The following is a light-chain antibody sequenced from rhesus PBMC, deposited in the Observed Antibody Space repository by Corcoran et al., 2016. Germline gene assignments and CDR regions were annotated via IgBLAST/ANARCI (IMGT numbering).Light chain of an antibody. CDR1: QSIGSW. V-gene: IGKV1-22*01. Sequence: DIQMTQSPSSLSASVGDTVTITCRASQSIGSWLAWYQQKPGKAPNLLIYKASTLQSGVPSRLSGSGSGTDFTLTISSLQSEDFATYYSRQYNSSPYSFGQETKVAIK. CDR3: RQYNSSPYS. J-gene: IGKJ2*01. CDR2: KAS.